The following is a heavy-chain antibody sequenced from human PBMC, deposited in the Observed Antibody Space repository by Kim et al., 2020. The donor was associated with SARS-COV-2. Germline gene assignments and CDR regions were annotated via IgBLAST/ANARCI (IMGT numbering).Heavy chain of an antibody. J-gene: IGHJ6*03. CDR2: IYYSGST. D-gene: IGHD3-22*01. V-gene: IGHV4-30-4*01. CDR1: GGSISSGDYY. Sequence: SETLSLTCTVSGGSISSGDYYWSWIRQPPGKGLEWIGYIYYSGSTYYNPSLKSRVTISVDTSKNQFSLKLSSVTAADTAVYYCARDSGDSSGDYYYYMDVWGKGTTVTVSS. CDR3: ARDSGDSSGDYYYYMDV.